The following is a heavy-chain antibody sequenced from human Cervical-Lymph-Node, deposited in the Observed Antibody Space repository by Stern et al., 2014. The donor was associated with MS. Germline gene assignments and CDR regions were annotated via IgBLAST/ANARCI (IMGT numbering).Heavy chain of an antibody. CDR1: GGTFSTSA. CDR2: IIPIFGTA. CDR3: ARGPYSYGPTYFDY. V-gene: IGHV1-69*01. J-gene: IGHJ4*02. D-gene: IGHD5-18*01. Sequence: QVQLVQSGAEVKKPGSSVKVSCKASGGTFSTSAISWVRQAPGQGLEWLGGIIPIFGTANYAQRFQGRVTITADESTSTAYMELSSLRSEDTAVYYCARGPYSYGPTYFDYWGQGTLVTVSS.